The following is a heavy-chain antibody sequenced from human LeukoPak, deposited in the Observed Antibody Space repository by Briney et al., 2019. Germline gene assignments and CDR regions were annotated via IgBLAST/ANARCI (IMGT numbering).Heavy chain of an antibody. Sequence: SETLSLTCTVSGGSISSSSYYWGWIRQPPGKGLEWIGEINHSGSTNYNPSLKSRVTISVDTSKNQFSLKLSSVTAADTAVYYCARLPKITMVRGVKRGYMDVWGKGTTVTISS. CDR1: GGSISSSSYY. CDR3: ARLPKITMVRGVKRGYMDV. J-gene: IGHJ6*03. CDR2: INHSGST. D-gene: IGHD3-10*01. V-gene: IGHV4-39*07.